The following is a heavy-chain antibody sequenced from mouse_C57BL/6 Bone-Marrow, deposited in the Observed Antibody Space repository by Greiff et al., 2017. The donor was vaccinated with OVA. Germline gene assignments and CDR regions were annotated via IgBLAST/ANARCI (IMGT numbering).Heavy chain of an antibody. Sequence: QVQLQQSGAELVRPGTSVKVSCKASGYAFTNYLIEWVKQRPGQGLEWIGVINPGSGGTNYNEKFKGKATLNADKYSSTAYMQLSSLTSEDSAVYVCALYYYYGSSFYYAMDYWGQGTSVTVSS. D-gene: IGHD1-1*01. CDR3: ALYYYYGSSFYYAMDY. V-gene: IGHV1-54*01. J-gene: IGHJ4*01. CDR1: GYAFTNYL. CDR2: INPGSGGT.